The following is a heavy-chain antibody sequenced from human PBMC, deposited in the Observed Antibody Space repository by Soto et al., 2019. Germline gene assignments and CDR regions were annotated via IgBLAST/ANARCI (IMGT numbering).Heavy chain of an antibody. CDR3: ARDVNRLLGDDAFDI. V-gene: IGHV1-69*05. Sequence: SVKVSCKASGGTFSSYAISWVRQAPGQGLEWMGGISPIYGTANYAQKFQGRVTMTTDASTSTAYMELRSLRSDDTAVYYCARDVNRLLGDDAFDIWGQGTMVTVSS. J-gene: IGHJ3*02. CDR1: GGTFSSYA. CDR2: ISPIYGTA.